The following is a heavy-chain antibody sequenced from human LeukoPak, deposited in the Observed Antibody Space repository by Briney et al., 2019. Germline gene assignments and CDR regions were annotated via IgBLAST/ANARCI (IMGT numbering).Heavy chain of an antibody. CDR2: VYHSGST. CDR3: ARNGDASSVVD. CDR1: GGSISSGYW. Sequence: MSSETLSFTCAVSGGSISSGYWWCWIRQPPGKGLEWIGEVYHSGSTVYNPPLRSRVTISVDNSNNQFSLKLTSVTAADTAVYYCARNGDASSVVDWGQGTLVTVSS. D-gene: IGHD4-17*01. J-gene: IGHJ1*01. V-gene: IGHV4-4*02.